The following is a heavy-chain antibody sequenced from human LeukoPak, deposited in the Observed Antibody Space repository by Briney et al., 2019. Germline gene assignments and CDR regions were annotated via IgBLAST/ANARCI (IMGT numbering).Heavy chain of an antibody. CDR3: ARDLYDGAAGYFDS. J-gene: IGHJ4*02. D-gene: IGHD4/OR15-4a*01. V-gene: IGHV3-21*01. CDR1: GFTFSSYS. CDR2: ISSSSNYI. Sequence: GGSLRLSCAASGFTFSSYSMNWVRQAPGKGLGWVASISSSSNYIYYADSLKGRFTISRDNAKKPLYLQMNSLRAEDTAVYYCARDLYDGAAGYFDSWGQGTLVTVSS.